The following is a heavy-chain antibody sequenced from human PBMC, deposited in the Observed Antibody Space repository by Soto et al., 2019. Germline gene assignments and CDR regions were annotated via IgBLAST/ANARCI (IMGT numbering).Heavy chain of an antibody. J-gene: IGHJ6*02. CDR3: ARYNSRDLRGGMEV. V-gene: IGHV1-46*01. CDR2: INPIGAGT. D-gene: IGHD1-20*01. CDR1: LYPFTTYF. Sequence: ASVXVSFKSSLYPFTTYFMNCFLQAPGHGLHWIGMINPIGAGTNYAQGFQGRVTMTRDTSTNTVHLELRSLTSDDTAVYYCARYNSRDLRGGMEVWGQGTTVTVSS.